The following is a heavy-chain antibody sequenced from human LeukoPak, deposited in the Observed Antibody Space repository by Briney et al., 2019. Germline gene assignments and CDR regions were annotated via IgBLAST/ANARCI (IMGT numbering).Heavy chain of an antibody. Sequence: GGSLRLSCAASGFTFSSYGMSWVRQAPGKGLEWVSTISGSGADTYYADPVKGRFSISRDNSKDTLYLQMNSLRAEDTAVYFCAKDSATYGRFDFWGQGSLVIASS. D-gene: IGHD3-10*01. CDR3: AKDSATYGRFDF. CDR2: ISGSGADT. CDR1: GFTFSSYG. J-gene: IGHJ4*02. V-gene: IGHV3-23*01.